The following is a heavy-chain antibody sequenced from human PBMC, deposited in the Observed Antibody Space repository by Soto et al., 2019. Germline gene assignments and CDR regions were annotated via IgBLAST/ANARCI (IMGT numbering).Heavy chain of an antibody. CDR1: GYSFTSYW. D-gene: IGHD5-12*01. V-gene: IGHV5-51*01. J-gene: IGHJ5*02. Sequence: GESLKISCKGSGYSFTSYWIGWVRQMPGKGLEWMGIIYPGDSDTRYSPSFQGQVTISADKSISTAYLQWSSLKASDTAMYYCARSIVATIEWGRWFDPWGQGTLVTVSS. CDR2: IYPGDSDT. CDR3: ARSIVATIEWGRWFDP.